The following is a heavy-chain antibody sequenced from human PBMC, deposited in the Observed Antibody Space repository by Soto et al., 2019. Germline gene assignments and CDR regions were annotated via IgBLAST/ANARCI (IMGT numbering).Heavy chain of an antibody. V-gene: IGHV1-69*13. J-gene: IGHJ5*02. Sequence: GASVKVSCKASGGTFSSYAISWVRQAPGQGLEWMGGIIPIFGTANYAQKFQGRVTITADESTSTAYMELSSLRSEDTAVYYCARAQEQLAYAGIYNWFDPRGQGTLVPVSS. D-gene: IGHD6-6*01. CDR3: ARAQEQLAYAGIYNWFDP. CDR1: GGTFSSYA. CDR2: IIPIFGTA.